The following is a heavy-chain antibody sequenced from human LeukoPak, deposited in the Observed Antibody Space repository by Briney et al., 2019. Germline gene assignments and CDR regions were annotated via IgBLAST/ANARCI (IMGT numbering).Heavy chain of an antibody. D-gene: IGHD4-17*01. Sequence: SETLSLTCTVSGGSISSSSYYWGWIRQPPGKGLEWIGSIYYSGSTYYNPSLKSRVTISVDTSKNQFSLKLSSVTAADTAVYYCARPRGGRDGDYGEYFQHWGQGTLVTVSS. J-gene: IGHJ1*01. CDR1: GGSISSSSYY. CDR3: ARPRGGRDGDYGEYFQH. V-gene: IGHV4-39*07. CDR2: IYYSGST.